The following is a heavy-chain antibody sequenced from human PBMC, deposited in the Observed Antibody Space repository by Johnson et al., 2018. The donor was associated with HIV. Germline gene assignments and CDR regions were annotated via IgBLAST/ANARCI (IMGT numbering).Heavy chain of an antibody. Sequence: VQLVESGGGVVQPGRSLRLSCAASGFTFSSYAMHWVRQATGKGLEWVSAIGPTGDTYYPGSVKGRFTISRENAKNSLYLQMNSLRAGDTAVYYCARDGTSRGGAFDIWGQGTMVTVSS. CDR1: GFTFSSYA. CDR3: ARDGTSRGGAFDI. D-gene: IGHD6-13*01. V-gene: IGHV3-13*01. CDR2: IGPTGDT. J-gene: IGHJ3*02.